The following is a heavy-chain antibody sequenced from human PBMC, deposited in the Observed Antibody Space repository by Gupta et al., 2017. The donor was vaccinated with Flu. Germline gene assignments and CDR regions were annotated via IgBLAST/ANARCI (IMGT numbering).Heavy chain of an antibody. CDR3: ARGTGYTVFDY. V-gene: IGHV3-74*01. Sequence: EVQLVESGGGVVQPGGYLRLPCAASGFTFSSYWTHWVRQAPGKGMVWDSRINSDGSRTSYADSVKGRFTISRDNAKNTLYVQLNSLRAEDTAVYYCARGTGYTVFDYWGQGTLVTVSS. CDR2: INSDGSRT. CDR1: GFTFSSYW. J-gene: IGHJ4*02. D-gene: IGHD5-24*01.